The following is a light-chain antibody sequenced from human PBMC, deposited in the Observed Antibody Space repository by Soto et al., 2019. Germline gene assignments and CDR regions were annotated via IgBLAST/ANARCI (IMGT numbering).Light chain of an antibody. Sequence: EIVLTQSPATLSLSPGERATLSCRASQSVGSDLAWYQQKPGQAPRLLIYDASNRATGIPARFSGSGSGTDFTLTISSLEPGDSAVYYCQHRNRWPLTFGGGTKVDIK. V-gene: IGKV3-11*01. J-gene: IGKJ4*01. CDR3: QHRNRWPLT. CDR2: DAS. CDR1: QSVGSD.